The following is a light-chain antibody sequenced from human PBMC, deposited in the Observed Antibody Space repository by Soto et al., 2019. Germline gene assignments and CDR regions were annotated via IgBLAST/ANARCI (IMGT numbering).Light chain of an antibody. CDR3: QQSYTTPPYS. CDR1: QSIGNF. V-gene: IGKV1-39*01. J-gene: IGKJ2*01. Sequence: IPMTQSPSSLSASVGDRVTITCRASQSIGNFLNWYQQRPGKAPKLLIYAASSLESGVPSRFTARASGIEFTLTISSLQPEDSATYYCQQSYTTPPYSFGQGTKLEIK. CDR2: AAS.